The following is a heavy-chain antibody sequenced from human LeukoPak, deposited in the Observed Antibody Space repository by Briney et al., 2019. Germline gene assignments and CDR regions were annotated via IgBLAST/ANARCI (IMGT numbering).Heavy chain of an antibody. J-gene: IGHJ4*02. CDR1: GASISADEYY. D-gene: IGHD1-1*01. CDR2: IYYSGST. V-gene: IGHV4-31*03. CDR3: ARDTSQLYFDH. Sequence: SETLSLTCTVSGASISADEYYWSWIRQLPGKGPEWIGYIYYSGSTYYNPSLKSRVTILADTSKSQFYMKLSSVTAADTAVYYCARDTSQLYFDHWGPGTLVTVSS.